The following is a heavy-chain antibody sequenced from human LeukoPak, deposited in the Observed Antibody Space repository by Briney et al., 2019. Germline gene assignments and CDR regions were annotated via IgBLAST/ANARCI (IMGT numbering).Heavy chain of an antibody. CDR3: AKDGSWELREFDY. CDR1: GVSINNDDYY. Sequence: SQTLSLTCTVSGVSINNDDYYWTWARQEPGKGLEWIGHIYYSGSAYYNPSLKSRVSMSVDASKTQFSLNLNSVTDADTAVYYCAKDGSWELREFDYWGQGTLVTVSS. D-gene: IGHD1-26*01. V-gene: IGHV4-31*03. CDR2: IYYSGSA. J-gene: IGHJ4*02.